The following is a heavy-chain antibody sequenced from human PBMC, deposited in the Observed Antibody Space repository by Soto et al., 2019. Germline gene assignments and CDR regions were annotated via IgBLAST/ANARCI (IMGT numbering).Heavy chain of an antibody. Sequence: PGGSLRLSCAASGFIFNKYSMSWVRQAPGKGLEWVSAISGSGGSTYYADSVKGRFTISRDNSKNTLYLQMNSLRAEDTAVYYCEDGDPYGMDVWGHGTTVTV. V-gene: IGHV3-23*01. D-gene: IGHD3-10*01. CDR3: EDGDPYGMDV. CDR2: ISGSGGST. CDR1: GFIFNKYS. J-gene: IGHJ6*02.